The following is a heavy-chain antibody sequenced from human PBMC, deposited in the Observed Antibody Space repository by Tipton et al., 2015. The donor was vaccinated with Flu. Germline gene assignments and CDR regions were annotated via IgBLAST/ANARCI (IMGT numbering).Heavy chain of an antibody. D-gene: IGHD5-18*01. J-gene: IGHJ4*02. Sequence: LRLSCSVSGASMNSYYWNWVRQAPGRGLEWLGYVCHTGSTNYNTTLKARATMSIDTSKNLFSLRLRSVTAADTGVYYCARDGDTALVPNYWGRGILVIVSS. CDR1: GASMNSYY. CDR3: ARDGDTALVPNY. CDR2: VCHTGST. V-gene: IGHV4-59*01.